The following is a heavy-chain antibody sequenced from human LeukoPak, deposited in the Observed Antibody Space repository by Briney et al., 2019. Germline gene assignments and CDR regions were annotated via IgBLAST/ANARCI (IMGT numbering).Heavy chain of an antibody. CDR2: ISYDGSNK. V-gene: IGHV3-30*18. D-gene: IGHD3-22*01. CDR1: GFTFSSYG. CDR3: AKEYYYDSSGYFQH. Sequence: GGSLRLSCAASGFTFSSYGMHWVRQAPGKGLEWVAVISYDGSNKYYADSVKGRFTISRDNSKNTLYLQMNSLRAEDTAVYYCAKEYYYDSSGYFQHWGQGTLVTVSS. J-gene: IGHJ1*01.